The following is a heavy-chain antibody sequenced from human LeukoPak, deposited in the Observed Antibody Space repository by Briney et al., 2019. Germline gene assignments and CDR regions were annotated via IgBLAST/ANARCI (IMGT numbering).Heavy chain of an antibody. D-gene: IGHD5-18*01. CDR1: GGSISSGSYY. Sequence: SETLSLTCTVSGGSISSGSYYWSWIRQPAGKGLEWIGRIYTSGSTNYNPSLKSRVTISVDTSKNQFSLKLSSVTAADTAVYYCARDGYSYGYEDYYYMDVWGKGTTVTISS. CDR2: IYTSGST. V-gene: IGHV4-61*02. CDR3: ARDGYSYGYEDYYYMDV. J-gene: IGHJ6*03.